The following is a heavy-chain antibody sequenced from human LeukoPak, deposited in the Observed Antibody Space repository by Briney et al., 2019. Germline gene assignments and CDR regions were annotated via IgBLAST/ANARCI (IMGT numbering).Heavy chain of an antibody. D-gene: IGHD6-13*01. J-gene: IGHJ4*02. CDR2: INPTSGGT. CDR1: GYTFIDYY. Sequence: ASVKVSCKASGYTFIDYYMHWVRQAPGQGLEWMGWINPTSGGTNYAQKFQGRVTMTRDTSISTAYMELSRLRSDDMAVYYCARDPSIAAAGDYWGQGTLVTVSS. CDR3: ARDPSIAAAGDY. V-gene: IGHV1-2*02.